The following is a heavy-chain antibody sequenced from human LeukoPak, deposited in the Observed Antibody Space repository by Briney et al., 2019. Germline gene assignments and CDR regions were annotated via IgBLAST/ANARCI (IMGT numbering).Heavy chain of an antibody. CDR3: AKEKKYHYDGSGYPGYDY. CDR1: GFTFSIFG. CDR2: IRYDGTNK. Sequence: GGSLRLSCTASGFTFSIFGMHWVRQAPGKGLEWVAFIRYDGTNKYYADSVKGRFTISRDNSKNTLYLQMNSLRAEDTAVYYCAKEKKYHYDGSGYPGYDYWGQGTLVTVSS. J-gene: IGHJ4*02. V-gene: IGHV3-30*02. D-gene: IGHD3-22*01.